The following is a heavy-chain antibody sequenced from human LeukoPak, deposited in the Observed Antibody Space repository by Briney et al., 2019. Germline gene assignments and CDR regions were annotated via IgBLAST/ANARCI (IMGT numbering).Heavy chain of an antibody. Sequence: SETLSLTCTVSGGSISSYYWSWIRQPPGKGLEWIGDIYTSGSTNYNPSLKSRVTISVDTSKNQSSLKLSSVTAADTAVYYCARQTVYYDSSILDYCGQGTLVTVSS. J-gene: IGHJ4*02. CDR3: ARQTVYYDSSILDY. V-gene: IGHV4-4*09. CDR2: IYTSGST. CDR1: GGSISSYY. D-gene: IGHD3-22*01.